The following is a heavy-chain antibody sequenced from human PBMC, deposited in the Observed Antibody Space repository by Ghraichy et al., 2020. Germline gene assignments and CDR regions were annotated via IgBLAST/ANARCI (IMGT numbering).Heavy chain of an antibody. D-gene: IGHD2-2*01. Sequence: GGSLRLSCAPSGLTVSGNYMSWVRQAPGKGLEWVSIIYIDGRTFYADSVKGRFTISRDNSKKSVYLQMNSLRAETTAVDYCVREAFCSSTSCPKPHWGQGTLVTVSS. CDR1: GLTVSGNY. J-gene: IGHJ4*02. CDR2: IYIDGRT. V-gene: IGHV3-53*01. CDR3: VREAFCSSTSCPKPH.